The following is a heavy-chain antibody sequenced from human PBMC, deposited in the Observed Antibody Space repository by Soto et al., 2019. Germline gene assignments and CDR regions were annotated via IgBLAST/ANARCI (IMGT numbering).Heavy chain of an antibody. CDR3: ARDPPPPDY. Sequence: ASVKVSCEASGYTFTSYGSSWMRQAPGQWLEWMGWISAYNGNTNYAQKLQGRVTMTTDTSTSTAYMELRSLRSDDTAVYYCARDPPPPDYWGQGTLVTVSS. CDR1: GYTFTSYG. V-gene: IGHV1-18*01. CDR2: ISAYNGNT. J-gene: IGHJ4*02.